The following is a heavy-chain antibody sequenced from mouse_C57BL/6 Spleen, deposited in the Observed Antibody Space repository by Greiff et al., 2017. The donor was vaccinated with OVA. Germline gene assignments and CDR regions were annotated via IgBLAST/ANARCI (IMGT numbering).Heavy chain of an antibody. J-gene: IGHJ3*01. D-gene: IGHD1-1*01. CDR3: TTDYYGSSWFAY. V-gene: IGHV14-1*01. Sequence: EVQLQQSGAELVRPGASVKLSCTASGFNIKDYYMHWVKQRPEQGLEWIGRIDPEDGDTEYAPKFQGKATMTADTSSNTAYLQLSSLTSEDTAVYYCTTDYYGSSWFAYWGQGTLVTVSA. CDR2: IDPEDGDT. CDR1: GFNIKDYY.